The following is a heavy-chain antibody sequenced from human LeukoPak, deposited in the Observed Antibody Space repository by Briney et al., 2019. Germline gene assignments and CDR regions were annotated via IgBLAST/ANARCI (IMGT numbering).Heavy chain of an antibody. CDR1: GFTVSSNY. CDR2: IYSGGST. J-gene: IGHJ6*02. Sequence: GGSLRLSCAASGFTVSSNYMSWVRQAPGKGLEWVSVIYSGGSTYYADSVKGRFTISRDNAKNSLYLQMNSLRAEDTAVYYCAREGALWPGGGKNGMDVWGQGTTVTVSS. CDR3: AREGALWPGGGKNGMDV. V-gene: IGHV3-53*01. D-gene: IGHD3-10*01.